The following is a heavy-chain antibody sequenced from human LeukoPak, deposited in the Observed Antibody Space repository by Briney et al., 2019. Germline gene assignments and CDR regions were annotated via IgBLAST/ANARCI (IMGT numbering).Heavy chain of an antibody. J-gene: IGHJ4*02. CDR3: ARSSYDYGGIEGPFDY. Sequence: PGGSLRLSCAASGFTLTYYGMHWVRQAPGKGLEWVAVTSYDGNKKYYADSVKGRFTISRDSSKNTLYLQMSSLRAEDTAVYYCARSSYDYGGIEGPFDYWGQGTLVTVSS. CDR1: GFTLTYYG. D-gene: IGHD4-23*01. CDR2: TSYDGNKK. V-gene: IGHV3-30*15.